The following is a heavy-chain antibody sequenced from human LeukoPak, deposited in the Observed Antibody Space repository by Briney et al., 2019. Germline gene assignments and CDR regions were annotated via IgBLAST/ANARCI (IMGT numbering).Heavy chain of an antibody. Sequence: PSETLSLTCTVSGGSINSHSYYWGWIRQPPGKGLEWIGSIYYSGSTYYNPSLKSRVTISVDTSKNQFSLKLSSVTAADTAVYYCARVTDTAMVHDYWGQGTLVTVSS. D-gene: IGHD5-18*01. CDR1: GGSINSHSYY. CDR2: IYYSGST. J-gene: IGHJ4*02. V-gene: IGHV4-39*07. CDR3: ARVTDTAMVHDY.